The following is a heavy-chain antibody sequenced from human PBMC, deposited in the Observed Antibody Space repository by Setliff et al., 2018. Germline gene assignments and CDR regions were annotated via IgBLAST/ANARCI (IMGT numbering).Heavy chain of an antibody. D-gene: IGHD5-12*01. CDR2: IIPILGIA. Sequence: RASVKVSCKASGGTFSSYAISWVRQAPGQGLEWMGGIIPILGIANYAQKFQGRVTITADKSTSTAYMELSSLRSEDTAVYYCARESGYDSLAAFDIWGQGTMVTVSS. CDR1: GGTFSSYA. V-gene: IGHV1-69*10. J-gene: IGHJ3*02. CDR3: ARESGYDSLAAFDI.